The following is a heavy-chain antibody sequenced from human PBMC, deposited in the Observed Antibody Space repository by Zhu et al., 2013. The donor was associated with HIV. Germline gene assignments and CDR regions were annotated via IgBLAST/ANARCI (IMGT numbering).Heavy chain of an antibody. D-gene: IGHD3-16*01. Sequence: QVQLQQWGAGLLKPSETLSLTCAVYGGSFSGYYWSWIRQPPGKGLEWIGEINHSGSTNYNPSLKSRVTISVDTSKSQFSLKLSSVTAADTAVYCCARGVRQMYYDLHLGDSHPYSFDYWGQGTLVTVSS. CDR3: ARGVRQMYYDLHLGDSHPYSFDY. J-gene: IGHJ4*02. CDR2: INHSGST. V-gene: IGHV4-34*01. CDR1: GGSFSGYY.